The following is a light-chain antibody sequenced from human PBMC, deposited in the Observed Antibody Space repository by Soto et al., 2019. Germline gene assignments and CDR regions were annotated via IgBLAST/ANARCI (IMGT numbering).Light chain of an antibody. J-gene: IGKJ1*01. CDR1: QGISSY. Sequence: DIQLTQSPSFLSASVGYRFTITCRASQGISSYLAWYQQKPGKAPKLLIYAASTLQSGVPSRFRGSGSGTDFTLTISCLQSEDFETYYCQQYYSYPRTFGQGTKVDIK. V-gene: IGKV1-9*01. CDR2: AAS. CDR3: QQYYSYPRT.